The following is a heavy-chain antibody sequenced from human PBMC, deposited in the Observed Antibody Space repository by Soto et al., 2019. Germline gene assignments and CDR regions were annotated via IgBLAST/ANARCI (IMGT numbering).Heavy chain of an antibody. CDR2: ISGSGGST. CDR3: AKAEKGVVVAAIWLDYYYGMDV. J-gene: IGHJ6*02. V-gene: IGHV3-23*01. CDR1: GFTFSSYA. Sequence: PGGSLRLSCAASGFTFSSYAMSWVRQAPGKGLEWVSAISGSGGSTYYADSVKGRFTISRDNSKNTLYLQMNSLRAKDTAVYYCAKAEKGVVVAAIWLDYYYGMDVWGQGTTVTVSS. D-gene: IGHD2-15*01.